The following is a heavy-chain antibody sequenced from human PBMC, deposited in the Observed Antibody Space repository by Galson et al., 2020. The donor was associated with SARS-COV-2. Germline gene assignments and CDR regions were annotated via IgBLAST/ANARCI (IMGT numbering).Heavy chain of an antibody. D-gene: IGHD6-19*01. CDR1: GFSLTTSGMC. J-gene: IGHJ4*02. V-gene: IGHV2-70*11. CDR3: ARIDSSGCRGNY. Sequence: ESGPTLVKPTQTLTLTCTFSGFSLTTSGMCVGWIRQPPGKALEWLARIDWDDDEYYSASLKTRLTISKDTSKNQVVLTMTNMDPVDTATYYCARIDSSGCRGNYWGQGPWSPSPQ. CDR2: IDWDDDE.